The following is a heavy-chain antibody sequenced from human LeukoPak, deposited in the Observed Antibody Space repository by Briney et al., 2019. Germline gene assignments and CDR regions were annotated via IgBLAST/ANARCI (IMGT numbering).Heavy chain of an antibody. CDR2: ISGSGGST. D-gene: IGHD2/OR15-2a*01. V-gene: IGHV3-23*01. J-gene: IGHJ2*01. CDR3: ARDRNYWYFDL. Sequence: PGGSLRLSCAASGFTFSSYALSWVRQAPGKGLEWVSAISGSGGSTYYADSVKGRFTISRDNSKNTLYLQMNSLRAEDTAVYFCARDRNYWYFDLWGRGTLVTVSS. CDR1: GFTFSSYA.